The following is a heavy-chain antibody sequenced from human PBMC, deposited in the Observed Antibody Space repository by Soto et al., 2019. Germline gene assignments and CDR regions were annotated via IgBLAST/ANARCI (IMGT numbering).Heavy chain of an antibody. J-gene: IGHJ3*02. CDR3: ARDEEDSKWLVGAFDI. CDR2: ISDSGST. D-gene: IGHD3-22*01. Sequence: QVHLQESGPGLVKPSETLSLTCTVSGGSISSYYWSWIRQPPGKGLEWIGYISDSGSTNYNPSLKSRVTISVDTSKNQFSLNLTSVTAADTAVYYCARDEEDSKWLVGAFDIWGQGTMVTVSS. V-gene: IGHV4-59*01. CDR1: GGSISSYY.